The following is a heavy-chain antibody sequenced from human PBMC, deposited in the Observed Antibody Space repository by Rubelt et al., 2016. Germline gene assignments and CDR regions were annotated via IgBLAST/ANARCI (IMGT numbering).Heavy chain of an antibody. D-gene: IGHD2-15*01. CDR1: GFTFRTYG. V-gene: IGHV3-33*01. CDR2: IWYDGGYK. J-gene: IGHJ4*02. Sequence: GGGVVQPGRSLRLSCAASGFTFRTYGMHWVRQAPGKGLEWVAVIWYDGGYKYNADSVQGRFTISRDNAKNTLFLQMSSLRVEDTAVYYCASRYCAGGSCYFYPEYHLDYWGQGTLVTVSS. CDR3: ASRYCAGGSCYFYPEYHLDY.